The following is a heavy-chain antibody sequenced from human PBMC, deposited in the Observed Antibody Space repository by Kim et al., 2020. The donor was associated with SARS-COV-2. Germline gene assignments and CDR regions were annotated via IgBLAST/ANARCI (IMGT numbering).Heavy chain of an antibody. Sequence: LSLTCAASGFTFSSHAMSWVRQAPGKGLEWVAGLSDSGTSTYYADSVKGRFTVSRDNSNNTLYLQMSSLRADDTAIYYCASQWELLFSFDYWGQGTLVTVSS. CDR2: LSDSGTST. CDR3: ASQWELLFSFDY. CDR1: GFTFSSHA. V-gene: IGHV3-23*01. J-gene: IGHJ4*02. D-gene: IGHD1-26*01.